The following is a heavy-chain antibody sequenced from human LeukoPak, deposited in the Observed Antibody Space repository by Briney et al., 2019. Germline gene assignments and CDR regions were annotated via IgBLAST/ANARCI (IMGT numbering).Heavy chain of an antibody. CDR2: ISTSSSTI. CDR1: GFTFSSYS. D-gene: IGHD2-2*01. V-gene: IGHV3-48*04. J-gene: IGHJ6*02. Sequence: AGGSLRLSCAASGFTFSSYSMNWVRQAPGKGPEWVSYISTSSSTIYYADSVKGRFTISSDNAKNSLYLQMNSLRAEDTAVYYCARDRFDSTSSYGMDVWGQGTTVTV. CDR3: ARDRFDSTSSYGMDV.